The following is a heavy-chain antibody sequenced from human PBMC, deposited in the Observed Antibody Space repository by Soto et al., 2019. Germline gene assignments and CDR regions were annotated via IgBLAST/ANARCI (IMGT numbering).Heavy chain of an antibody. CDR2: IYYIGTT. V-gene: IGHV4-61*01. CDR1: DGSVNSGNYY. J-gene: IGHJ4*02. CDR3: AREEKQLSRYGGDFDY. Sequence: SATLSLTCSVSDGSVNSGNYYWSWIRQPPGKGLEWIGHIYYIGTTDYNPSLKSLVTISVDTSKNQFSLKVTSVTAADTSVYFCAREEKQLSRYGGDFDYWGQGILVTVSS. D-gene: IGHD3-16*01.